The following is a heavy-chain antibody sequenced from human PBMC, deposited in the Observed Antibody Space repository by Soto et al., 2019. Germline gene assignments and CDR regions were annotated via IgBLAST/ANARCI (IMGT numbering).Heavy chain of an antibody. CDR3: ATWHEREHAFDV. V-gene: IGHV3-53*01. Sequence: DVQLVESGGGLIQPGESLRLSCAAFGLTISGKKYVAWVRQAPGKGLEWVSALYDVDGSFYADSVTGRFTTSSDSSKTTVYLQLNDLRPDDTAVYYCATWHEREHAFDVWGQGTTVNISS. CDR1: GLTISGKKY. CDR2: LYDVDGS. J-gene: IGHJ3*01. D-gene: IGHD1-1*01.